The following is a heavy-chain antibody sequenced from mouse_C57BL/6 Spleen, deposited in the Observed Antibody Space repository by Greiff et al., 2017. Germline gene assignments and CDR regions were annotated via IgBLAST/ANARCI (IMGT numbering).Heavy chain of an antibody. Sequence: EVHLVESGGGLVKPGGSLKLSCAASGFTFSSYAMSWVRQTPEKRLEWVATISDGGSYTYYPDNVKGRFTISRYNAKNNLYLQMSHLKSEDTAMYYCERDRYLFDNWRQGATHTVST. CDR1: GFTFSSYA. J-gene: IGHJ2*01. CDR2: ISDGGSYT. D-gene: IGHD2-12*01. V-gene: IGHV5-4*01. CDR3: ERDRYLFDN.